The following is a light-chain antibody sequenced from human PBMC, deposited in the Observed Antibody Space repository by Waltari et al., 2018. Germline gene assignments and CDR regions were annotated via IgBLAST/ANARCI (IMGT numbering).Light chain of an antibody. CDR2: HAS. J-gene: IGKJ1*01. V-gene: IGKV3-20*01. CDR3: QKYDSLPAT. CDR1: QSVIKY. Sequence: VLTQSPGTLSLSPGERATLSCRASQSVIKYLAWYQQKPGRAPRLLIYHASTRATGIPDRVSGSGSGTDFSLTISRLEPEDFAVYYCQKYDSLPATFGQGTRVEIK.